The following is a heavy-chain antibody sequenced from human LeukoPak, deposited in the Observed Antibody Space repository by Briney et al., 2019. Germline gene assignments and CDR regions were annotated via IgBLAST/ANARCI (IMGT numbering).Heavy chain of an antibody. J-gene: IGHJ4*02. CDR2: IIPILGIA. Sequence: SVKVSCKASGGTFSSYAISWVRQAPGQGLEWMGRIIPILGIANYAQKFQGRVTITADKSTSTAYMELSSLRSEDTAVYYCASETGYDSSGYYPYHFDYWGQGTLVTVSS. CDR3: ASETGYDSSGYYPYHFDY. D-gene: IGHD3-22*01. V-gene: IGHV1-69*04. CDR1: GGTFSSYA.